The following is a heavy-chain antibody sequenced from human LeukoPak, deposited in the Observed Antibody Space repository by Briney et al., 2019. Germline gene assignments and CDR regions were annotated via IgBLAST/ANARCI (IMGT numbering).Heavy chain of an antibody. V-gene: IGHV4-4*02. CDR3: ARRYDSSGFSHFDY. D-gene: IGHD3-22*01. CDR2: IYHSGGT. Sequence: PSETLSLTCGVSGGSISSSNWWSWVRQPPGKGLEWIGEIYHSGGTTYNPSLRSRVTISVDKSKNQFSLQLTSVTAADTAVYYCARRYDSSGFSHFDYWGQGTLVTVSS. CDR1: GGSISSSNW. J-gene: IGHJ4*02.